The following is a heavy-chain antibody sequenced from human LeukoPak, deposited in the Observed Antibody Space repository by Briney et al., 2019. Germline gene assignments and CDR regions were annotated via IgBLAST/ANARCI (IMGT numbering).Heavy chain of an antibody. D-gene: IGHD3-10*01. CDR1: GFTFSTYA. J-gene: IGHJ4*02. CDR2: IKSKTDGGTT. Sequence: KPGGPLRLSCAASGFTFSTYAMNWVRQAPGKGLEWAGRIKSKTDGGTTDYAAPVKGRFTISRDDSKNTLYLQMNNLKTEDTAVYYCTNAPHPGYMVLLWGQGTLVTVSS. CDR3: TNAPHPGYMVLL. V-gene: IGHV3-15*01.